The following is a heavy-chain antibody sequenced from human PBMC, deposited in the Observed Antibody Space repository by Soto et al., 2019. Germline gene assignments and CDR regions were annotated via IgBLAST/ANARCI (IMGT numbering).Heavy chain of an antibody. CDR3: ARDKITGLFDY. CDR1: GATSSVYY. J-gene: IGHJ4*02. CDR2: INHSGST. Sequence: ETQSLTSAVYGATSSVYYRHWIRQPPGTGLEWIGEINHSGSTNYNPSLKSRVTISVDTSKNQFSLKLTSVTAADTAVYYCARDKITGLFDYWGQGTLVTVS. V-gene: IGHV4-34*01. D-gene: IGHD2-8*02.